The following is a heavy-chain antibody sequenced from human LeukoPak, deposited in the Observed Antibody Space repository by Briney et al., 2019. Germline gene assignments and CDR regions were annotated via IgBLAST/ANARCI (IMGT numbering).Heavy chain of an antibody. CDR3: AREARLRSYFDY. Sequence: SETLSLTSTVSGGSISSYYWSWIRQPPGKGLEWIGYIYYSGSTNYNPSLKSRVTISVDTSKNQFSLKLSSVTAADTAVYYCAREARLRSYFDYWGQGTLVTVSS. D-gene: IGHD3-16*01. V-gene: IGHV4-59*01. CDR2: IYYSGST. CDR1: GGSISSYY. J-gene: IGHJ4*02.